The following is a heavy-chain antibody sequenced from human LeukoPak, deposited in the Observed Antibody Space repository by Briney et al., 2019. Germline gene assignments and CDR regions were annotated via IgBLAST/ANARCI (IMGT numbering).Heavy chain of an antibody. D-gene: IGHD1-7*01. CDR3: ARDPPAVRTNTYA. CDR1: GFTISNNY. J-gene: IGHJ5*02. CDR2: IYSGGDT. V-gene: IGHV3-66*01. Sequence: PGGSLRLSCAASGFTISNNYMNWVRQAPGKGLEWVSLIYSGGDTSYADSVKGRFTISRDHSKNTLYLQMNSLRVEDTAVYYCARDPPAVRTNTYAWGQGTLVTVSS.